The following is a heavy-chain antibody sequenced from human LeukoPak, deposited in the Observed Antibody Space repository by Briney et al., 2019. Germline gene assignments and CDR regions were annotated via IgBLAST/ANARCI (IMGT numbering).Heavy chain of an antibody. D-gene: IGHD4-23*01. V-gene: IGHV4-59*12. CDR3: ARLSGGNDDDAFDI. Sequence: PSETLSLTCTVSGGSISSYYWSWIRQPPGKGLEWIGYIYYSGSTNYNPSLKSRVTISVDTSKNQFSLKLSSVTAADTAVYYCARLSGGNDDDAFDIWGQGTMVTVSS. J-gene: IGHJ3*02. CDR2: IYYSGST. CDR1: GGSISSYY.